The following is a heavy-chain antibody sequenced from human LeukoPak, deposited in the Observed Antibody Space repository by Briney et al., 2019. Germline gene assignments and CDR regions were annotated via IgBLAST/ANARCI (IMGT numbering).Heavy chain of an antibody. CDR1: GFTFSSYA. CDR3: AKGYGSGSYEAG. D-gene: IGHD3-10*01. V-gene: IGHV3-23*01. J-gene: IGHJ4*02. Sequence: PGGSLRLSCAASGFTFSSYAMSWVRQAPGKGLEWVSTISGSGGSTYYADSVKGRFTISRDNSKNTLYLQINSLRAEDTAVYYCAKGYGSGSYEAGWCQRTLVTVSS. CDR2: ISGSGGST.